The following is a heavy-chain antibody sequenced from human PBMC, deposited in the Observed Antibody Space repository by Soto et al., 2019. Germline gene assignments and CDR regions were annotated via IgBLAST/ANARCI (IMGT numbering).Heavy chain of an antibody. J-gene: IGHJ4*02. CDR2: ISAYNGNT. D-gene: IGHD3-22*01. CDR3: ARYYDSSFVGTYYFDY. Sequence: ASVKVSCKASGYTFTSYGISWVRQAPGQGLEWMGWISAYNGNTNYAQKLQGRVTMTTDTSTSTAYMELRSLRSDDTAVYYCARYYDSSFVGTYYFDYWGQGTLVTVSS. V-gene: IGHV1-18*01. CDR1: GYTFTSYG.